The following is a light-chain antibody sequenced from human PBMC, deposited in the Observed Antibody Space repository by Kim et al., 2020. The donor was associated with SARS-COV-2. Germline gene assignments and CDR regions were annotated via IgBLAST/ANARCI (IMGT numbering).Light chain of an antibody. J-gene: IGLJ1*01. CDR3: QAWDGSTTCV. CDR2: QDS. CDR1: ILGQIL. V-gene: IGLV3-1*01. Sequence: SPGQTASTTCCGNILGQILASWYQQTPALSPILVIYQDSRRPAGTHQRSSGSYSGDTATLTIGGPQAMDEAEYYCQAWDGSTTCVFGTGTKVTVL.